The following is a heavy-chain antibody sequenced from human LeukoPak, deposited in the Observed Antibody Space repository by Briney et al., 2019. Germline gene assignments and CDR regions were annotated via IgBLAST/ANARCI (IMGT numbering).Heavy chain of an antibody. CDR2: ITSSGGNT. J-gene: IGHJ4*02. CDR1: GFTFSNYA. Sequence: RASLRLSCAASGFTFSNYAMSWVRQAPGKGLEWVSAITSSGGNTYYADSVKGRFTISRDNSKNTVFLQMNSLRAEDTAVYYCAKWGDYDVLTGYYVSDYWGQGTLVTVSS. V-gene: IGHV3-23*01. D-gene: IGHD3-9*01. CDR3: AKWGDYDVLTGYYVSDY.